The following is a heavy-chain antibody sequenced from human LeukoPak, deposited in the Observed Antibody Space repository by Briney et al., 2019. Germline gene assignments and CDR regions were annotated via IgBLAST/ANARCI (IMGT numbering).Heavy chain of an antibody. D-gene: IGHD4-23*01. CDR2: IYHSGSN. V-gene: IGHV4-4*02. CDR1: GDSISSSNW. CDR3: ARSGGNSDFDY. Sequence: SETLSLTCAVSGDSISSSNWWTWVRQPPGKGLEWIGEIYHSGSNNYNPSLKSRVTISVDKSNSQFSLKLTSVTAADTAVYYCARSGGNSDFDYWGQGTLVTVSS. J-gene: IGHJ4*02.